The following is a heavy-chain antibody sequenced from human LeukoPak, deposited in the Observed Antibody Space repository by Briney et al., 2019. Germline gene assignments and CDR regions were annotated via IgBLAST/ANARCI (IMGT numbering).Heavy chain of an antibody. CDR3: ARDSCSSPSCFDL. V-gene: IGHV3-21*01. Sequence: PGGSLRLSCAASGFTFSSYSMNWVRQAPGKGLEWVSSISSSSSYIYYADSVKGRFTISRDNAKSSLYLQMNSLRAEGTAIYYCARDSCSSPSCFDLWGQGTLVTVSS. D-gene: IGHD2-2*01. J-gene: IGHJ4*02. CDR2: ISSSSSYI. CDR1: GFTFSSYS.